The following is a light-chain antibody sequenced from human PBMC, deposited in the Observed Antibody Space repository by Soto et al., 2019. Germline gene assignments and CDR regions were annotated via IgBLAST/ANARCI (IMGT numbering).Light chain of an antibody. CDR1: QTVLYSPNHKNY. J-gene: IGKJ1*01. CDR3: QQYYSTPRT. V-gene: IGKV4-1*01. Sequence: DIVMTQSPDSLAVSLGERATINCKSSQTVLYSPNHKNYLAWYQQKPRQPPKLLIAWASTRESGVPDRFSGSGSGTDFTLTITTLQAEDVAVYYCQQYYSTPRTFGQGTKVEIK. CDR2: WAS.